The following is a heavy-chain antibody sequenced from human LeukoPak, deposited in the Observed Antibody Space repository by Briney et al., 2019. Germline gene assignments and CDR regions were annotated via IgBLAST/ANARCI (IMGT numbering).Heavy chain of an antibody. J-gene: IGHJ6*03. Sequence: SETLSLTCTVSGGSISNSFWSWIRQPAGKGLEWIGRIYTSGSTNYNPSLKSRVTISVDKSKNQFSLKLSSVTAADTAVYYCARGTGTTNYYYMDVWGKGTTVTVSS. CDR1: GGSISNSF. D-gene: IGHD1-7*01. CDR3: ARGTGTTNYYYMDV. V-gene: IGHV4-4*07. CDR2: IYTSGST.